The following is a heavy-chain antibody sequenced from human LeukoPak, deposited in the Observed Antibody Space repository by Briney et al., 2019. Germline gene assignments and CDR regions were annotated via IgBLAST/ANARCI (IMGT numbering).Heavy chain of an antibody. CDR3: ARSVKMPTIVH. Sequence: GASVKVSCKVSGYTFTTYYMHWVRQAPGLGLQWMGIINPSGGSTSYAQKFQGRVTMTRDTSTSTVYMELSSLRSDDTAIYYCARSVKMPTIVHWGQGTLVTVSS. CDR2: INPSGGST. CDR1: GYTFTTYY. D-gene: IGHD5-24*01. J-gene: IGHJ4*02. V-gene: IGHV1-46*03.